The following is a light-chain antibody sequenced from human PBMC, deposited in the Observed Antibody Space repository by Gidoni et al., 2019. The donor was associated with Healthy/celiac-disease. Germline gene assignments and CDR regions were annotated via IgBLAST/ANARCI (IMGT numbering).Light chain of an antibody. CDR1: QSISSY. J-gene: IGKJ1*01. CDR2: AAS. V-gene: IGKV1-39*01. Sequence: DIQMTQSPSSLSASVGDRVTITCLASQSISSYLNWYQQKPGKAPKLLIYAASSVQSGVPSRFSGSGAGKDFTLTISRLQPEDVANYYYQQSYSTRWTFGEGTKVEIK. CDR3: QQSYSTRWT.